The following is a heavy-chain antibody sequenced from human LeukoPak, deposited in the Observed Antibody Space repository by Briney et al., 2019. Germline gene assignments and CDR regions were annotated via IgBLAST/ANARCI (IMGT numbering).Heavy chain of an antibody. CDR2: INHSGST. J-gene: IGHJ5*02. D-gene: IGHD3-10*01. V-gene: IGHV4-34*01. CDR1: GGSFSGYY. Sequence: PSETLSLTCAVYGGSFSGYYWSWIRQPPGKGLEWIGEINHSGSTNYNPSLKSRVTISVDTSKNQFSLKLSSVTAADTAVYYCASEYYYGSGSYYKSGWFDPWGQGTLVTVSS. CDR3: ASEYYYGSGSYYKSGWFDP.